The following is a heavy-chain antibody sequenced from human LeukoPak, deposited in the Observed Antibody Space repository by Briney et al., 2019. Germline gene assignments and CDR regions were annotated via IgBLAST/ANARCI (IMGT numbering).Heavy chain of an antibody. CDR3: ARFVVVPAAIDY. CDR2: IYYSGST. CDR1: GGSISSHY. J-gene: IGHJ4*02. V-gene: IGHV4-59*11. Sequence: KASETLSLTCTVSGGSISSHYWSWIRQPPGKGLEWIGYIYYSGSTNYNPSLKSRVTISVDTSKNQFSLKLSSVTAADTAVYYCARFVVVPAAIDYWGQGTLVTVSS. D-gene: IGHD2-2*02.